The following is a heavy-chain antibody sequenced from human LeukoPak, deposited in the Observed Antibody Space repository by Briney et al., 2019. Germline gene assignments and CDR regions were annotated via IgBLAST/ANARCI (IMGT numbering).Heavy chain of an antibody. CDR3: AREKYYYDSSGYYYPHFDY. CDR2: IIPIFGTA. V-gene: IGHV1-69*05. CDR1: GGTFSSYA. J-gene: IGHJ4*02. D-gene: IGHD3-22*01. Sequence: SVKVSCKASGGTFSSYAISWVRQAPGQGLEWMGRIIPIFGTANYAQKFQGRVTITTDESTSTAYMELSSLGSEDTAVYYCAREKYYYDSSGYYYPHFDYWGQGTLVTVSS.